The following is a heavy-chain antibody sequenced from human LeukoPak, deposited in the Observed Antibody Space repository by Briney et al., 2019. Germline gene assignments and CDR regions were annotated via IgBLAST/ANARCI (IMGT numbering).Heavy chain of an antibody. CDR1: GHTLTELS. Sequence: ASVKVSCKVSGHTLTELSMHWVRQAPGKGLEWMGGFDPEDGETIYAQKFQGRVTMTRDTSTSTVYMELSSLRSEDTAVYYCARWDWSSGTCADYWGQGTLVTVSS. J-gene: IGHJ4*02. CDR2: FDPEDGET. CDR3: ARWDWSSGTCADY. D-gene: IGHD2-15*01. V-gene: IGHV1-24*01.